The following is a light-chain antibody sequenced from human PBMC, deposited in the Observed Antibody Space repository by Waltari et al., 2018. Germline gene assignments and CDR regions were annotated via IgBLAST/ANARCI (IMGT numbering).Light chain of an antibody. CDR1: QGISNY. J-gene: IGKJ4*01. V-gene: IGKV1-27*01. Sequence: DIQMTQSPSSLSASEGDRVTITCRASQGISNYLAGYQQTPGKVPKLLMYGASTLQSGVPSQFSGSGSGTDFTLTINSLQPEYVATYYCQNYHSAPLTFGGGTKVDI. CDR3: QNYHSAPLT. CDR2: GAS.